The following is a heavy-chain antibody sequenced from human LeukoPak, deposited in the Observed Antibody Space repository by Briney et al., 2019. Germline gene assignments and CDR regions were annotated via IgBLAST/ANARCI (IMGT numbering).Heavy chain of an antibody. CDR1: GGSFSGYY. V-gene: IGHV4-34*01. CDR2: INHSGST. CDR3: ARRRGVDCSSTSCQKRTKKGRENNWFDP. D-gene: IGHD2-2*01. Sequence: PSETLSLTCAVYGGSFSGYYWSWIRQPPGKGLEWIGEINHSGSTNYNPSLKSRVTISVDTSKNQFSLKLSSVTAADTAVYYCARRRGVDCSSTSCQKRTKKGRENNWFDPWGQGTLVTVSS. J-gene: IGHJ5*02.